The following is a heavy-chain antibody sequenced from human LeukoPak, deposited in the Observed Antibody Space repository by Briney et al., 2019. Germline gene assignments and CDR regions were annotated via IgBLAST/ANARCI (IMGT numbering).Heavy chain of an antibody. CDR2: IKQDGSEK. CDR1: GFTFSTYW. V-gene: IGHV3-7*03. Sequence: GGSLRLSCAASGFTFSTYWMSWVRQASGKGLEWVANIKQDGSEKYYVDSVKGRFTISRDNAKNSLYLQMNSLRAEDTAVYYCARGSSGWYTWFEHWGQGTLVTVSS. CDR3: ARGSSGWYTWFEH. D-gene: IGHD6-19*01. J-gene: IGHJ5*02.